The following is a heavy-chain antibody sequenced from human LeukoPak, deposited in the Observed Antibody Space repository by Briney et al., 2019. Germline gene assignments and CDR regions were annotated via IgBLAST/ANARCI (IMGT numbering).Heavy chain of an antibody. CDR3: ARDNSKLRYFDWVYYYYGMDV. D-gene: IGHD3-9*01. V-gene: IGHV7-4-1*02. CDR2: INTNTGNP. Sequence: ASVKVSCKVSGYTLTELSMHWVRQAPGKGLEWMGWINTNTGNPTYAQGFTGRFVFSLDTSVSTAYLQISSLKAEDTAVYYCARDNSKLRYFDWVYYYYGMDVWGQGTTVTVSS. J-gene: IGHJ6*02. CDR1: GYTLTELS.